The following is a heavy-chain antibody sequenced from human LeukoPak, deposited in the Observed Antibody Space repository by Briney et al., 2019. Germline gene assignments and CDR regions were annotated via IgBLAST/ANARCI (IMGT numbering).Heavy chain of an antibody. V-gene: IGHV4-4*09. D-gene: IGHD2-2*02. J-gene: IGHJ1*01. CDR3: AGRGHRYPRD. CDR2: IQDTGIT. Sequence: PSETLSLTCNVSGDSVSSGYWSWIRQSPGKGLEWIGFIQDTGITDYNPSLKSRLLMSLDTSKNQFSLNLRSVTAADTAVYYCAGRGHRYPRDWGQGILVTISS. CDR1: GDSVSSGY.